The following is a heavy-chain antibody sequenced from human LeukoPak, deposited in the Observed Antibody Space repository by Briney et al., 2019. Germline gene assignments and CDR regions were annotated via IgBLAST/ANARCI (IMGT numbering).Heavy chain of an antibody. CDR1: GYTFTSYD. J-gene: IGHJ4*02. Sequence: ASVKVSCKASGYTFTSYDFNWVRQATGQRPEWMGWMSPNSGDTGYAQKFQDRVTMTRNTSISTAYMELSSLRSDDTAVYYCARVGQWGTVDYWGQGTLVTVSS. CDR3: ARVGQWGTVDY. CDR2: MSPNSGDT. D-gene: IGHD1/OR15-1a*01. V-gene: IGHV1-8*01.